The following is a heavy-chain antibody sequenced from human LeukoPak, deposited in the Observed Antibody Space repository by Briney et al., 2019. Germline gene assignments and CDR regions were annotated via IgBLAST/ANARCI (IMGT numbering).Heavy chain of an antibody. CDR1: GGSISSGVYY. V-gene: IGHV4-31*03. D-gene: IGHD1-1*01. CDR3: ARDRGSRGMDV. J-gene: IGHJ6*02. Sequence: SETLSLTCSVSGGSISSGVYYWTWIRQHPGSGLEWIGFVYYSGNTYYNPSLKSRVTKSVDTSKNQYSLKVSSMTAADTAVYYCARDRGSRGMDVWGQGTTVTVSS. CDR2: VYYSGNT.